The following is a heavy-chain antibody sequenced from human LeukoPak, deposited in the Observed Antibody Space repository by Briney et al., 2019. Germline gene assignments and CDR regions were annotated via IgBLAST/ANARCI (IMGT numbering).Heavy chain of an antibody. CDR2: INSDGSST. J-gene: IGHJ6*02. CDR1: GLTFSSYW. V-gene: IGHV3-74*01. Sequence: GGSLRLSCAASGLTFSSYWIHWVRQAPGKGLVWVSRINSDGSSTSYADSVKGRFTISRDNAKNTLYLQMNSLRAEDTAVYYCAREESEMATILVYYYYYGMDVWGQGTTVTVSS. D-gene: IGHD5-24*01. CDR3: AREESEMATILVYYYYYGMDV.